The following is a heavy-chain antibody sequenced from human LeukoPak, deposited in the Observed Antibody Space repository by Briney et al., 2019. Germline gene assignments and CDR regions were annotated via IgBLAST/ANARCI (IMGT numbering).Heavy chain of an antibody. V-gene: IGHV3-23*01. CDR3: AKGLLWFGELPVGFDY. CDR1: GFTFSSYA. D-gene: IGHD3-10*01. J-gene: IGHJ4*02. CDR2: ISGSGGST. Sequence: GGSLRLSCAASGFTFSSYAMSWVRQAPGKGLEWVSAISGSGGSTYYADSVKGRFTISRDNSKNTLYLQMNSLRAEDTAVYYCAKGLLWFGELPVGFDYWGQGTLVTVSS.